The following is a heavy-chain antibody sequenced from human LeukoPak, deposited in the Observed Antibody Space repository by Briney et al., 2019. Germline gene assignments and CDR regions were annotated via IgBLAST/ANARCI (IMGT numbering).Heavy chain of an antibody. CDR1: GFTFSTYA. J-gene: IGHJ4*02. D-gene: IGHD3-16*02. V-gene: IGHV3-23*01. CDR2: ISGSGANT. CDR3: AKYRAGYTSPYYFDY. Sequence: GGSLRLSCAASGFTFSTYAMSWVLQAPGKGLEWVSTISGSGANTYYADSVRGGFTISRDNSKNTLYLHMNSLRAEDTAVYYCAKYRAGYTSPYYFDYWGQGTLVTVSS.